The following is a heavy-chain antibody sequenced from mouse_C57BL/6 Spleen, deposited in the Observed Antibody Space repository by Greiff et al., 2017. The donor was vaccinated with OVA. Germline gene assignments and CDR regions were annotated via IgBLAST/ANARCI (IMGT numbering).Heavy chain of an antibody. Sequence: QVQLKQSGAELVRPGASVKLSCKASGYTFTDYYINWVKQRPGQGLEWIARIYPGSGNTYYNEKFKGKATLTAEKSSSTAYMQLSSLTSEDSAVYFCARVDSSGYSAMDYWGQGTSVTVSS. CDR3: ARVDSSGYSAMDY. J-gene: IGHJ4*01. CDR2: IYPGSGNT. CDR1: GYTFTDYY. V-gene: IGHV1-76*01. D-gene: IGHD3-2*02.